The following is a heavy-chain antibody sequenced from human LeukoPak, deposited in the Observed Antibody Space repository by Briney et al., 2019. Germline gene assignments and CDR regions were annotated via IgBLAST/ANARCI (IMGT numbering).Heavy chain of an antibody. Sequence: TSETLSLTCAVYGGSFSGYYRSWIRQPPGKGLEWIGEISHSGSTNYNPSPKSRVTISVDTSKSQFSLKLSSVTAADTAVYYCARTSYCSSTSCYRSGHYYYGMDVWGQGTTVTVSS. CDR3: ARTSYCSSTSCYRSGHYYYGMDV. CDR2: ISHSGST. J-gene: IGHJ6*02. V-gene: IGHV4-34*01. CDR1: GGSFSGYY. D-gene: IGHD2-2*01.